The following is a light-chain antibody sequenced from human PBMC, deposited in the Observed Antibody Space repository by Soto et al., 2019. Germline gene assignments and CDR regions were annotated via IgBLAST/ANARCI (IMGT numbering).Light chain of an antibody. J-gene: IGLJ2*01. CDR2: SXX. V-gene: IGLV1-44*01. Sequence: QSVLTQPPSASGTPGQRVTISCSGSSSNIGSKTVNWYQQLQGTAPKLLIYSXXXXXXXXXXRXXXXKSGTSASLAISGLXSXXXXDYYCAAWDDSLNGVVFGGGTKLTVL. CDR1: SSNIGSKT. CDR3: AAWDDSLNGVV.